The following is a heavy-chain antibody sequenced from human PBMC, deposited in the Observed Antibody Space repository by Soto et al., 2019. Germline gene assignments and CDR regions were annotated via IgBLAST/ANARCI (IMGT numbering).Heavy chain of an antibody. CDR3: VRGREWEPLLKHRHGSDC. Sequence: PGGSLRLSCAASGFTFSNYAFHWVRQAPGKGLEWVAVISYDENNIYYAASVKGRFTISRDNSKNTLYLQMSSLRPEDTAVYYCVRGREWEPLLKHRHGSDCWGQGTLVTVSS. J-gene: IGHJ4*02. CDR2: ISYDENNI. CDR1: GFTFSNYA. D-gene: IGHD1-26*01. V-gene: IGHV3-30*04.